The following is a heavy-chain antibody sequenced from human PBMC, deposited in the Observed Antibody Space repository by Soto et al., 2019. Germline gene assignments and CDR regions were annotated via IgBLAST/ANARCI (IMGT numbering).Heavy chain of an antibody. CDR1: GFTFSRFG. Sequence: GGSLRLSCAGSGFTFSRFGMHWVRQAPGKGLEWVAVISYDGNNRFYADSVKGRFTISRDTSKNTLYLQMTSLRREDTAVYYCAKDLYGSETYSYYCGMDVWGQGTTVTAP. CDR2: ISYDGNNR. J-gene: IGHJ6*02. D-gene: IGHD3-10*01. V-gene: IGHV3-30*18. CDR3: AKDLYGSETYSYYCGMDV.